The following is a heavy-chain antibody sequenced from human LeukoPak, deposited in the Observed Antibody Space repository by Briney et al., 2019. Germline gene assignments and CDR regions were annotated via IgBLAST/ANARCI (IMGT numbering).Heavy chain of an antibody. CDR3: ARGRESHYDFWSGPLDY. J-gene: IGHJ4*02. D-gene: IGHD3-3*01. Sequence: SVKVSCKASGGTFSSYAISWVRQAPGRGLEWMGGIIPIFGTANYAQKFQGRVTITTDESTSTAYMELSSLRSEDTAVYYCARGRESHYDFWSGPLDYWGQGTLVTVSS. CDR1: GGTFSSYA. V-gene: IGHV1-69*05. CDR2: IIPIFGTA.